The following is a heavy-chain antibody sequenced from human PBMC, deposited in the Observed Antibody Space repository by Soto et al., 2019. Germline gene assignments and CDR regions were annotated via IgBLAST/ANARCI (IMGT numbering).Heavy chain of an antibody. CDR3: AGWDIVLMAPFDP. V-gene: IGHV3-30-3*01. J-gene: IGHJ5*02. CDR1: GFTISSYA. Sequence: GGSLRLSCAASGFTISSYAMHWVRQAPGKGLEWVAVISYDGSNKYYADSVKGRFTISRDNSKNTLYLQMNSLGAEDTAVYYCAGWDIVLMAPFDPWGQGTLVTVSS. D-gene: IGHD2-8*01. CDR2: ISYDGSNK.